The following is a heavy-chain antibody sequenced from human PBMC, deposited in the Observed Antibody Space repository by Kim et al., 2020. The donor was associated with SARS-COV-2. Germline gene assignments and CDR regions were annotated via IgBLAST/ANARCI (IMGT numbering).Heavy chain of an antibody. CDR2: IYYSGGT. D-gene: IGHD2-21*02. V-gene: IGHV4-39*01. CDR1: GGSISSSSYY. CDR3: ARHQGSYCGGDCWSVGGGAFDI. Sequence: SETLSLTCTVSGGSISSSSYYWGWIRQPPGKGLEWIGSIYYSGGTYYNPSLKSRVTISVDTSKNQFSLKLSSVTAADTAVYYCARHQGSYCGGDCWSVGGGAFDIWGQGTMVTVSS. J-gene: IGHJ3*02.